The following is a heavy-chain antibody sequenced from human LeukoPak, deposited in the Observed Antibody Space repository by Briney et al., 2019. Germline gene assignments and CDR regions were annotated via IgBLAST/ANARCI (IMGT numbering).Heavy chain of an antibody. CDR2: INHSGST. CDR3: ARDPSGWTRNWFDP. J-gene: IGHJ5*02. Sequence: KPSETLSLTCAVYGGSFSGYYWSWSRQPPGKGLEWIGEINHSGSTNYNTSLKSRVTISVDTSKNQFSLKLSSVTAADTAVYYCARDPSGWTRNWFDPWGQGTLVTVSS. CDR1: GGSFSGYY. D-gene: IGHD6-19*01. V-gene: IGHV4-34*01.